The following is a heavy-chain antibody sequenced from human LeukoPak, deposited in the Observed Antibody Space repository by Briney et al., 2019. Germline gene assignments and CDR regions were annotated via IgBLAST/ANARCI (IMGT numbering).Heavy chain of an antibody. J-gene: IGHJ6*03. CDR2: IKQDGSEE. Sequence: GGSLRLSCTASGFTFSSYWMSWVRQAPGKGLEWVANIKQDGSEEYYVDSVKGRFTISRDNAKNSLYLQMNSLRAEDTAVYYCARDRAESAWGLYDYVWGSYRHYYYYYMDVWGKGTTVTVSS. CDR3: ARDRAESAWGLYDYVWGSYRHYYYYYMDV. CDR1: GFTFSSYW. D-gene: IGHD3-16*02. V-gene: IGHV3-7*01.